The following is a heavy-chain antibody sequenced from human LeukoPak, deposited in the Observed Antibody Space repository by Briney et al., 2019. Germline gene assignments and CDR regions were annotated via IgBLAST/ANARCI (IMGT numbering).Heavy chain of an antibody. V-gene: IGHV4-4*07. J-gene: IGHJ5*02. CDR1: GGSISSYY. CDR3: ARGNTDYDFWSGYYIGWFDP. D-gene: IGHD3-3*01. Sequence: PSETLSLTCTVSGGSISSYYWSWIRQPAGKGLEWIGRIYTSGSTNYNPSLKSRVTMSVDTSKNQFSLKLSSVTAADTAVYYCARGNTDYDFWSGYYIGWFDPWGQGTLVTVSS. CDR2: IYTSGST.